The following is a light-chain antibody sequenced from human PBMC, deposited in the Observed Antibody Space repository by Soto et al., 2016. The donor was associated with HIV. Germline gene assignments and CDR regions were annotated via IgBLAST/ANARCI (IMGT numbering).Light chain of an antibody. V-gene: IGLV3-19*01. CDR2: GKN. CDR3: YSRDSNGLPYV. J-gene: IGLJ1*01. CDR1: SLRDYY. Sequence: SSELTQDPAASVALGQTVRITCQGDSLRDYYATWYQQKPGQAPVLVIYGKNNRPSGIPDRFSGSSSGNTASLTLTGAQAEDEADYYCYSRDSNGLPYVFATGTKVTVL.